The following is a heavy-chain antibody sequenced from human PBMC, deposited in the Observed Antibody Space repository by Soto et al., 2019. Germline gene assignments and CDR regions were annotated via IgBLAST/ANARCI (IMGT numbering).Heavy chain of an antibody. CDR3: ARHYSSGSRNWFDP. CDR1: GGSINSSIYF. J-gene: IGHJ5*02. V-gene: IGHV4-39*01. Sequence: PSETLSLTCSVSGGSINSSIYFWGWVRHPPGKGLEWIGSIYYSGSTYYNPSLRSRVTISVDTSKNQFSLKLSSVTAADTAVFYCARHYSSGSRNWFDPWGQGTQVTVSS. CDR2: IYYSGST. D-gene: IGHD6-19*01.